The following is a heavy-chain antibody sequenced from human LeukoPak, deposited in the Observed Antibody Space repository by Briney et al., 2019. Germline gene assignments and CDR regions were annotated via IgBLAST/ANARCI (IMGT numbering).Heavy chain of an antibody. CDR3: VRHGGTRVTLVEVYYFDY. V-gene: IGHV4-39*01. CDR2: SIILGGT. D-gene: IGHD4-11*01. Sequence: SETCPSPALSLVAPSPLVVTTGAGSASPQRRGWSGLGVSIILGGTSYSPSLKSRVTISVDTSKNQFSLKLSSVTAADTAVYYCVRHGGTRVTLVEVYYFDYWGQGTLVTVSS. J-gene: IGHJ4*02. CDR1: VAPSPLVVTT.